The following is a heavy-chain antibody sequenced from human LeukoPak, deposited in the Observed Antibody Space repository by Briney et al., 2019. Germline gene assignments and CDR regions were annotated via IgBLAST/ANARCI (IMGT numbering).Heavy chain of an antibody. CDR2: ISYDGSNK. CDR1: GFTFSSYA. V-gene: IGHV3-30-3*01. CDR3: ARRGATTSGGYFDY. Sequence: GGSLRLSCAASGFTFSSYAMHWVRQAPGKGLEWVAVISYDGSNKYYADSVKGRFTISRDNSKNTLYLQMNSLRAEGTAVYYCARRGATTSGGYFDYWGQGTLVTVSS. D-gene: IGHD1-26*01. J-gene: IGHJ4*02.